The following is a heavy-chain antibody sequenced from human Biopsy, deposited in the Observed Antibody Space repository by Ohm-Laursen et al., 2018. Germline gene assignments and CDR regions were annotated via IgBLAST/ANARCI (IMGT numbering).Heavy chain of an antibody. D-gene: IGHD2-8*01. CDR3: ARDDGFYARTSGMDV. CDR1: TFTFSSDS. Sequence: SLRLSRAASTFTFSSDSVNWVRQAPGKGLEWVSYINSDASYIYYGVSVRGRFTISRDNAKNSVYLQMNSLRVEDTAVYYCARDDGFYARTSGMDVWGQGTTVTVSS. V-gene: IGHV3-21*01. J-gene: IGHJ6*02. CDR2: INSDASYI.